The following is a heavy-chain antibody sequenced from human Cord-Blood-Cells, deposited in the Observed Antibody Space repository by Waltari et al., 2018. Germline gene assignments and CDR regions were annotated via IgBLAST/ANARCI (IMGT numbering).Heavy chain of an antibody. CDR2: IYPGDSDT. CDR3: ARHVSYSSSSDY. Sequence: EVQLVQSGAEGKKPGESLKISWKGSGYSFTSSWTGRGRQMPGKGLEWLGIIYPGDSDTRYSPSFQGQVTISADKSISTAYLQWSSLKASDTAMYYCARHVSYSSSSDYWGQGTLVTVSS. V-gene: IGHV5-51*01. D-gene: IGHD6-6*01. CDR1: GYSFTSSW. J-gene: IGHJ4*02.